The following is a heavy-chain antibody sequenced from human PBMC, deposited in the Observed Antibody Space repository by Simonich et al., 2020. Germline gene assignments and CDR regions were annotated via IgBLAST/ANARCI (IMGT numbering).Heavy chain of an antibody. V-gene: IGHV4-34*01. D-gene: IGHD3-9*01. J-gene: IGHJ5*02. CDR2: INHGGST. CDR1: GGSLMGYY. CDR3: ARCGLVNYDILTGYHNWFDP. Sequence: QVQLKRGGAGLLKPSKTLSPPCAVLGGSLMGYYWSWSRRPPGKGREWIGEINHGGSTNYTPALKSRVTISVDTSKNQFSLKLSSVTAADTAVYYCARCGLVNYDILTGYHNWFDPWGQGTLVTVSS.